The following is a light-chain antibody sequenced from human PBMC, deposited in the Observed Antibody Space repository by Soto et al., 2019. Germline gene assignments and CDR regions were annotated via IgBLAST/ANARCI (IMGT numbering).Light chain of an antibody. CDR2: VGTGGIVG. J-gene: IGLJ2*01. CDR3: GADHGSGSNFFVV. CDR1: SGYSNYK. Sequence: QSVLTQPTSASASLGASVTLTCTLSSGYSNYKVDWYQQRPGKGPRFVMRVGTGGIVGSKGDGIPDRFSVLGSGLNRYLTIKNIQEEDESDCHCGADHGSGSNFFVVFGGGTQLTVL. V-gene: IGLV9-49*01.